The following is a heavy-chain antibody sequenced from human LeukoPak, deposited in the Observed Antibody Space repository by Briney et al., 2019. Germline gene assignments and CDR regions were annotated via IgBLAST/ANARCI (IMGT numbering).Heavy chain of an antibody. J-gene: IGHJ4*02. CDR2: INPNSGGA. V-gene: IGHV1-2*04. D-gene: IGHD6-13*01. CDR3: ARGLDRQQLVVPGY. Sequence: ASVKVSCKASGYTFTGYYMHWVRQAPGQGLEWMGWINPNSGGANYAQKFQGWVTMTRDTSISTAYMELSRLRSDDTAVYYCARGLDRQQLVVPGYWGQGTLVTVSS. CDR1: GYTFTGYY.